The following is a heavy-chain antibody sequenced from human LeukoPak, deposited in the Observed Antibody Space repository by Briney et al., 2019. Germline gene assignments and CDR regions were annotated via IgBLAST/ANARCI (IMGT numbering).Heavy chain of an antibody. CDR2: IYHSGST. CDR3: ARRDTVTIFGVVIPYYFDY. Sequence: SETLSLTCTVSGYSISSGYHWGWIRQPPGKGLEWIGSIYHSGSTYYNPSLKSRVTISVDTSKNQFSLKLSSVTAADTAVYYCARRDTVTIFGVVIPYYFDYWGQGTLVTVSS. D-gene: IGHD3-3*01. J-gene: IGHJ4*02. V-gene: IGHV4-38-2*02. CDR1: GYSISSGYH.